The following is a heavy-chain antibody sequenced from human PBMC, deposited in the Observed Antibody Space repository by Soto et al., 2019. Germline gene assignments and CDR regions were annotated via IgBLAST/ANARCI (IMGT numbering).Heavy chain of an antibody. D-gene: IGHD1-26*01. J-gene: IGHJ6*02. CDR3: VSSADYDYGMDV. CDR1: GYTFTGYY. CDR2: INPNSGCT. V-gene: IGHV1-2*04. Sequence: ASVKVSCKASGYTFTGYYMHWVRQAPGQGLEWMGWINPNSGCTNYAQQFPGWVTLTRDTPISTAYMQLSRLRSDDTDVYYCVSSADYDYGMDVWGQGTTVTVSS.